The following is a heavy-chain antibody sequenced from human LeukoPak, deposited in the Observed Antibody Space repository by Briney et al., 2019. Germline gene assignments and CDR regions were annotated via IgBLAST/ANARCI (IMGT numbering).Heavy chain of an antibody. D-gene: IGHD5-18*01. J-gene: IGHJ4*02. Sequence: ASVKVSCKASGGTFSSYAISWVRQATGQGLEWMGWMNPNSGNTGYAQKFQGRVTMTRNTSISTAYMELSSLRSEDTAVYYCARGVYSYGYYFDYWGQGTLVTVSS. CDR2: MNPNSGNT. CDR1: GGTFSSYA. V-gene: IGHV1-8*02. CDR3: ARGVYSYGYYFDY.